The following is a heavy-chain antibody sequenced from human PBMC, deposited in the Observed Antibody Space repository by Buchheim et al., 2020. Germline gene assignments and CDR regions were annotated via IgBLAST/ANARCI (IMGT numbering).Heavy chain of an antibody. J-gene: IGHJ5*02. CDR1: GFTFSSYS. D-gene: IGHD2-21*02. CDR3: ARSAVVVTAIENWFDP. Sequence: EVQLVESGGGLVQPGGSLRLSCAASGFTFSSYSMNWVRQAPGKGLEWVSYISSSSSTIYYADSVKGRFTISRDNAKHSLYLQMNSLRAEDTAVYYCARSAVVVTAIENWFDPWGQGTL. CDR2: ISSSSSTI. V-gene: IGHV3-48*01.